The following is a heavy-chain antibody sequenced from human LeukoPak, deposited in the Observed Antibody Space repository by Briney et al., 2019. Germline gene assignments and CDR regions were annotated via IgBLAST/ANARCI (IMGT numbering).Heavy chain of an antibody. CDR2: IRSKGNNYAT. CDR1: DFTFSGSA. J-gene: IGHJ5*02. V-gene: IGHV3-73*01. Sequence: GGSLRLSCAASDFTFSGSAMHWVRQASGKGLEWVGRIRSKGNNYATAYAASVKGRFTISRDDSKNTAYLQMNSLKTEDTAVYYRTRRFGVNSWWFDPWGQGTLVTVSS. CDR3: TRRFGVNSWWFDP. D-gene: IGHD4-23*01.